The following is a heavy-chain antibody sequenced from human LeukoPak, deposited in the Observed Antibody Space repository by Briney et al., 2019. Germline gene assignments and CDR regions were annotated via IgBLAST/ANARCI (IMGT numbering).Heavy chain of an antibody. J-gene: IGHJ3*02. D-gene: IGHD5-12*01. CDR2: IYSSGST. CDR3: ARRYSGYGNAFDI. Sequence: PSEALSLTCTVSGGSISSYYWSWIRQPPGKGLEWIGYIYSSGSTNYSPSLKSRVTISVDTSKNQFSLKLYSVTAADTAVYYCARRYSGYGNAFDIWGQGTMVTVSS. CDR1: GGSISSYY. V-gene: IGHV4-59*08.